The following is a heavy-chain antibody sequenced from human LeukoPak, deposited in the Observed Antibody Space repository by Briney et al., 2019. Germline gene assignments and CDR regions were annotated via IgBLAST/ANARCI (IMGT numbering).Heavy chain of an antibody. CDR2: ISWDGGST. D-gene: IGHD6-6*01. Sequence: GRSLRLSCAASGFTYRNHGMHWVRQAPGKGLEWVSLISWDGGSTYYADSVKGRFTISRDNSKNSLYLQMNSLRTEDTALYYCAKEEAARYGMDVWGQGTTVTVSS. CDR3: AKEEAARYGMDV. CDR1: GFTYRNHG. J-gene: IGHJ6*02. V-gene: IGHV3-43*01.